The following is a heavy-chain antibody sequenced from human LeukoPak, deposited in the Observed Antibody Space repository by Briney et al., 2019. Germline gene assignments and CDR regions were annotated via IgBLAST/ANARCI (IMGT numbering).Heavy chain of an antibody. CDR2: IYTSGST. CDR1: GGSISSSSYY. J-gene: IGHJ4*02. D-gene: IGHD6-13*01. V-gene: IGHV4-39*07. Sequence: SETLSLTCTVSGGSISSSSYYWGWIRQPPGKGLEWIGSIYTSGSTNYNPSLKSRVTISVDTSKNQFSLKLSSVTAADTAVYYCARDRIAAAGTIDYWGQGTLVTVSS. CDR3: ARDRIAAAGTIDY.